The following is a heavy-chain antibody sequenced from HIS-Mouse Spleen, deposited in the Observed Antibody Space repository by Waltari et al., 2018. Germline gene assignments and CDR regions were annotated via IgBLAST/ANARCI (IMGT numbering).Heavy chain of an antibody. J-gene: IGHJ4*02. V-gene: IGHV1-69*04. CDR1: GGPFSSYA. D-gene: IGHD5-12*01. CDR2: IIPILGIA. Sequence: QVQLVQSGAEVKKPGSSVTVPCKASGGPFSSYAISWVRQAPGQGLEWMGRIIPILGIANYAQKFQGRVTITADKSTSTAYMELSSLRSEDTAVYYCARGAPPRGYVPYYWGQGTLVTVSS. CDR3: ARGAPPRGYVPYY.